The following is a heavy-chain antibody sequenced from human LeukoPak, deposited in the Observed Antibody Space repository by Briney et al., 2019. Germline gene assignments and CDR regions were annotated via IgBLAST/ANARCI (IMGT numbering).Heavy chain of an antibody. J-gene: IGHJ4*02. CDR2: ISYDGSNK. V-gene: IGHV3-30*03. CDR3: ARGLPFSH. D-gene: IGHD3-3*01. Sequence: GGSLRLSCAASGFTFSSYGMHWVRQAPGKGLEWVAVISYDGSNKYYADSVKGRSTISRDNSKNTLYLQMNSLRAEDTAVYYCARGLPFSHWGQGTLVTVSS. CDR1: GFTFSSYG.